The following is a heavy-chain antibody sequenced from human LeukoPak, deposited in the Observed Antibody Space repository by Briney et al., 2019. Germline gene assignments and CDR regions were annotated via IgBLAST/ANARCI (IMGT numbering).Heavy chain of an antibody. Sequence: GGSLRLSCAASGFTFSSYGVHWVRQAPGKGLEWVAVISYDGSNKYYADSVKGRFTISRDNSKNTLYLQMNSLRAEDTAVYYCAKSIAVAGTYYYYGMDVWGQGTTVTVSS. J-gene: IGHJ6*02. CDR3: AKSIAVAGTYYYYGMDV. CDR2: ISYDGSNK. V-gene: IGHV3-30*18. D-gene: IGHD6-19*01. CDR1: GFTFSSYG.